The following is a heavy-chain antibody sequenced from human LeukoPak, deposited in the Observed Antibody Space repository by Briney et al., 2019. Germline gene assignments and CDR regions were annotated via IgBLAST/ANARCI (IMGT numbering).Heavy chain of an antibody. V-gene: IGHV3-7*01. J-gene: IGHJ3*02. Sequence: GGSLRLSCAASGFSFSDYWMSWVRQAPGRGLEWVGNINQDGSQNSSVDSVKGRFTISRDNAKNSLYLQMNSLGAEDTALYYCAREVTASSFYILGQGTMVTVSS. CDR3: AREVTASSFYI. CDR2: INQDGSQN. D-gene: IGHD2-21*02. CDR1: GFSFSDYW.